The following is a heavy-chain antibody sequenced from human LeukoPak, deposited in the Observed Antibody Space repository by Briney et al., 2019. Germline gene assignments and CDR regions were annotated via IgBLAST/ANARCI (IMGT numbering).Heavy chain of an antibody. V-gene: IGHV4-34*01. CDR1: GGSFSAYY. J-gene: IGHJ5*02. D-gene: IGHD3-10*01. CDR2: INHSGST. CDR3: AREPTLGTMVRGVIKKPLRWFDP. Sequence: SETLSLTCAVYGGSFSAYYWSWIRQPPGKGLEWIGEINHSGSTNYNPSLKSRVTISVDTSKNQFSLKPSSVTAADTAVFYCAREPTLGTMVRGVIKKPLRWFDPWGQGTLVTVSS.